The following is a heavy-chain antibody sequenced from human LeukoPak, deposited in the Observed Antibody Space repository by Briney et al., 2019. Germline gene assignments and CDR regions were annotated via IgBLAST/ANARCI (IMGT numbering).Heavy chain of an antibody. Sequence: GGSLRLSCAASEFSVGSNYMTWVRQAPGKGLEWVSSSDTDGDTQYADSVKGRFTMSRDNSKNTLYLQMNNLGSEDMAAYFCVKARGLSRLAGDAFHLWGQGTTVIVSS. CDR2: SDTDGDT. D-gene: IGHD6-19*01. CDR3: VKARGLSRLAGDAFHL. CDR1: EFSVGSNY. J-gene: IGHJ3*01. V-gene: IGHV3-53*01.